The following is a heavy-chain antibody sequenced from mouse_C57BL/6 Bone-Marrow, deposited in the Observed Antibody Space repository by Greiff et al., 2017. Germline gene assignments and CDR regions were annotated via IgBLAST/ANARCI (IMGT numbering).Heavy chain of an antibody. J-gene: IGHJ2*01. CDR2: IYPGNSDT. D-gene: IGHD1-1*01. Sequence: VQLQQSGTVLARPGASVKMSCKTSGYTFTSYWMHWVKQRPGQGLEWIGAIYPGNSDTSYNQKFKGKAKLTAVTSASTAYMELRSLTNEDSAVYYSTREYYGSRGDYWGQGTTLTVSS. V-gene: IGHV1-5*01. CDR3: TREYYGSRGDY. CDR1: GYTFTSYW.